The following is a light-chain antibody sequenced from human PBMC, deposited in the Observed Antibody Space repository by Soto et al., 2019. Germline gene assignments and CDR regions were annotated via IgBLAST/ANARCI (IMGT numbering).Light chain of an antibody. V-gene: IGKV3-15*01. CDR3: QQYNNWPHT. Sequence: DIEMTQSPATLSASVGDRATLSCRASQSVSSNLAWYQQKPGQAPRLLIYEASTRATGIPARFSGSGSGTEFTLTISSLQSDDFAAYYCQQYNNWPHTFGEGTKVEIK. CDR1: QSVSSN. J-gene: IGKJ4*01. CDR2: EAS.